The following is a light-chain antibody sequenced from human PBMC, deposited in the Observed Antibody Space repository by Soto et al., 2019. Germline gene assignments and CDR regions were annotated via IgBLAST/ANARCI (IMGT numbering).Light chain of an antibody. Sequence: EILMTQSPATLTGSPAETVSLSCRASQSLSGNLAWYQQKPGQATRLIILRASTRATGVPARFSGRGSGAEFTLTLRGLQSEDFAVYYCQQYSTWHPWTFGPGTKVDIK. CDR1: QSLSGN. V-gene: IGKV3-15*01. CDR3: QQYSTWHPWT. J-gene: IGKJ1*01. CDR2: RAS.